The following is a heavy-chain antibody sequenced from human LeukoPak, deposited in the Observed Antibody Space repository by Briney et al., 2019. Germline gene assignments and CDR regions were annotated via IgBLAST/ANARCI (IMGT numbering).Heavy chain of an antibody. CDR2: VSDSSDV. CDR1: GFTFSTYT. J-gene: IGHJ4*02. CDR3: ARDGLHTAHFDY. D-gene: IGHD5-18*01. Sequence: GGSLRPSCAASGFTFSTYTMNWVGQAPGKGLEWVSTVSDSSDVHYSDSVKGRFTISRDNARNSLYLQMNSLRDEDTAVYYCARDGLHTAHFDYWGQGTLVTVSS. V-gene: IGHV3-48*02.